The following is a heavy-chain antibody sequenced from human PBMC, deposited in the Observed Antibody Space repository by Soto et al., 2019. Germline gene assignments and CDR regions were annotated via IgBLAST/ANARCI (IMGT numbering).Heavy chain of an antibody. V-gene: IGHV3-23*01. J-gene: IGHJ4*02. CDR2: IGNKGDYI. Sequence: LRLSCAASGFTFSNYAMSWVRQSPGKGLEWVSSIGNKGDYIYHAASVKGRFTISTHSSQNTLFLQMNSLRTEDTATYYCVRGRYGSEIHWGQGTKVTVSS. CDR3: VRGRYGSEIH. CDR1: GFTFSNYA. D-gene: IGHD3-10*01.